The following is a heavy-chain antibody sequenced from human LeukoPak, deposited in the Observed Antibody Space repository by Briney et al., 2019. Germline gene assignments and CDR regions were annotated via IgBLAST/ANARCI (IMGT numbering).Heavy chain of an antibody. V-gene: IGHV3-30*18. CDR3: AKVKGGGSSMNWFDP. Sequence: GSLRLSCAASGFTFSSYGMHWVRQAPGKGLEWVAVISYDGSNKYYADSVKDRFTISRDSSKNTLYLQMNSLRAEDTAVYYCAKVKGGGSSMNWFDPWGQGTLVTVSS. D-gene: IGHD2-15*01. CDR2: ISYDGSNK. J-gene: IGHJ5*02. CDR1: GFTFSSYG.